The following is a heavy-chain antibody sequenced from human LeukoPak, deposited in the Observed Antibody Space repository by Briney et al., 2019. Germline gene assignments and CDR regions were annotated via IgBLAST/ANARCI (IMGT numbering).Heavy chain of an antibody. CDR2: IIPIFGIA. Sequence: EASVKVSCKASGGTFSSYAISWVRQAPGQGLERMGRIIPIFGIANYAQKFQGRVTITADKSTSTAYMELSSLRSEDTAVYYCARVVDSSGWPHFDYWGQGTLVTVSS. D-gene: IGHD6-19*01. J-gene: IGHJ4*02. V-gene: IGHV1-69*04. CDR1: GGTFSSYA. CDR3: ARVVDSSGWPHFDY.